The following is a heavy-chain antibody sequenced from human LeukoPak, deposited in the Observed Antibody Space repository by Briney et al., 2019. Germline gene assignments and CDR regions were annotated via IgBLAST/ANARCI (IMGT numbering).Heavy chain of an antibody. V-gene: IGHV3-23*01. J-gene: IGHJ4*01. Sequence: GGSLRLSCAASVFTLSNYAMSWVRQAPGRGLEWVSDITAGGSAYYADAVKGRFTISRDNSKNTLYLQMNSLGVDDTAVYYCAKQSDTTGWYVDNWGQGALVTVSS. CDR1: VFTLSNYA. CDR3: AKQSDTTGWYVDN. CDR2: ITAGGSA. D-gene: IGHD6-19*01.